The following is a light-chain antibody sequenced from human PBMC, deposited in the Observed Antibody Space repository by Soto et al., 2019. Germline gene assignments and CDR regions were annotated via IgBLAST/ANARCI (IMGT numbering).Light chain of an antibody. J-gene: IGKJ1*01. V-gene: IGKV3-11*01. CDR3: QQHLGRHT. CDR2: DAS. CDR1: RSFYAY. Sequence: VLTQSPVTLSLSPGERATLSCSASRSFYAYLAWYQQKPGQAPRLLIYDASVRATGIPARFSGSGSGTDFTLTISSLEPEDSAVYYCQQHLGRHTFGQGTKVDI.